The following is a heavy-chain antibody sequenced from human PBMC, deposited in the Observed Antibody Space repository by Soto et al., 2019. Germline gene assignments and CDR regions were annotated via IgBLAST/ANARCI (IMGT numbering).Heavy chain of an antibody. J-gene: IGHJ3*01. Sequence: PSETLSLTCTVSGGSIGSGDYHWSWTRQPPGKGLECIGYIYYSGSTYYNPSLKSRVIISVDTSKNQFSLKLSSVTAADTAVYYCARGAVDFDLWGQGTMVTVSS. CDR1: GGSIGSGDYH. CDR2: IYYSGST. V-gene: IGHV4-30-4*01. CDR3: ARGAVDFDL.